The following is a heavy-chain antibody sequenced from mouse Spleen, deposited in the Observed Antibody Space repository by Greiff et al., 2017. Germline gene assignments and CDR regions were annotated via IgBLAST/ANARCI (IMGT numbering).Heavy chain of an antibody. CDR1: GYTFTDYN. Sequence: EVQLQQSGPELVKPGASVKIPCKASGYTFTDYNMDWVKQSHGKSLEWIGDINPNNGGTIYNQKFKGKATLTVDKSSSTAYMELRSLTSEDTAVYYCARGPYGSSHSYWYFDVWGTGTTVTVSS. CDR2: INPNNGGT. D-gene: IGHD1-1*01. CDR3: ARGPYGSSHSYWYFDV. V-gene: IGHV1-18*01. J-gene: IGHJ1*03.